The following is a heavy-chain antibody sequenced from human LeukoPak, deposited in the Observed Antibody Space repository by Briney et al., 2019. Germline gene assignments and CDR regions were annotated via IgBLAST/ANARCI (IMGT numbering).Heavy chain of an antibody. CDR3: AKDFGSYLGAFDI. CDR1: GFTFSSYG. D-gene: IGHD1-26*01. J-gene: IGHJ3*02. CDR2: IWYDGSNK. Sequence: GGSLRLSCAASGFTFSSYGMHWVRQAPGKGLEWVAVIWYDGSNKYYADSVKGRFTISRDNSKNTLYLQMNSLRAEDTAVYYCAKDFGSYLGAFDIWGQGTMVTDSS. V-gene: IGHV3-33*06.